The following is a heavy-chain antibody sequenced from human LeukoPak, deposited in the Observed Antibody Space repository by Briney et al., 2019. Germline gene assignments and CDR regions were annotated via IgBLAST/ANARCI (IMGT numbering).Heavy chain of an antibody. J-gene: IGHJ5*02. D-gene: IGHD3-3*01. CDR1: GGSISSYY. CDR2: IYYSGST. Sequence: SETLSLTCTVSGGSISSYYWSWIRQPPGKGLEWIGYIYYSGSTNYNPSLKSRVTISVDTSKNQFSLKLSSVTAADTAVYYCARGIFGVVIQDNWFDPWGQGTLVTVSS. V-gene: IGHV4-59*01. CDR3: ARGIFGVVIQDNWFDP.